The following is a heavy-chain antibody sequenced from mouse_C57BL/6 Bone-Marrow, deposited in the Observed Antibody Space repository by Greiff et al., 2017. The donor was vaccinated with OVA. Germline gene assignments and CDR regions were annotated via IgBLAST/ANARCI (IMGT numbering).Heavy chain of an antibody. Sequence: EVKLVESGGDLVKPGGSLKLSCAASGFTFSSYGMSWVRQTPDKRLEWVATISSGGSYTYYPDSVKGRFTISRDNAKNTLYLQMSSLKSEDTAMYYCARQTAQATFAMDYWGQGTSVTVSS. V-gene: IGHV5-6*01. CDR3: ARQTAQATFAMDY. J-gene: IGHJ4*01. CDR1: GFTFSSYG. D-gene: IGHD3-2*02. CDR2: ISSGGSYT.